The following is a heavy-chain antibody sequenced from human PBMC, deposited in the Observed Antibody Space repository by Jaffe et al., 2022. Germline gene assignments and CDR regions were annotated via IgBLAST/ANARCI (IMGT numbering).Heavy chain of an antibody. Sequence: EVQLLESGGGLVQPGGSLRLSCAASGFTFSSYAMSWVRQAPGKGLEWVSAISGSGGSTYYADSVKGRFTISRDNSKNTLYLQMNSLRAEDTAVYYCAKGPTVTPIRYRYFDYWGQGTLVTVSS. CDR2: ISGSGGST. D-gene: IGHD4-17*01. CDR3: AKGPTVTPIRYRYFDY. V-gene: IGHV3-23*01. J-gene: IGHJ4*02. CDR1: GFTFSSYA.